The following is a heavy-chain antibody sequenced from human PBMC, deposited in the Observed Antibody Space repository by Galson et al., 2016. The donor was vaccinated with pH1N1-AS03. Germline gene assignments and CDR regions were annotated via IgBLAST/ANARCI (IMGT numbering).Heavy chain of an antibody. V-gene: IGHV1-46*01. CDR2: IDPSGGGT. CDR1: GYTFPRYY. Sequence: SGYTFPRYYMHWVRQAPGQGLEWMGVIDPSGGGTTYAQKFHGRVTMTRDTSTTTAHMELSILRSEDTAIYYCVAYGSGTQAYFDYWGQGTLVTVSS. J-gene: IGHJ4*02. CDR3: VAYGSGTQAYFDY. D-gene: IGHD3-10*01.